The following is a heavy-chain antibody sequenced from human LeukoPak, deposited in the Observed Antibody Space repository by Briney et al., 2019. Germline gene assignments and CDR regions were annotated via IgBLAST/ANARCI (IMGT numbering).Heavy chain of an antibody. Sequence: GESLKISCKGSGYSFTSYWIGWVRPVSGKGLEWMGVIYPGDSDTRYSPSFQGQVTISADKSISTAYLQWSSLKASDTAMYYCARPIFLGTTYYFDYWGQGTLVTVSS. J-gene: IGHJ4*02. CDR1: GYSFTSYW. CDR3: ARPIFLGTTYYFDY. CDR2: IYPGDSDT. D-gene: IGHD1-7*01. V-gene: IGHV5-51*01.